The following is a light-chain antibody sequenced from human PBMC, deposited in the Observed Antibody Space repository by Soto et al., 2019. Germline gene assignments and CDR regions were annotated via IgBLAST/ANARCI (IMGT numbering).Light chain of an antibody. V-gene: IGLV1-44*01. CDR3: ASWEDSLNGWV. J-gene: IGLJ3*02. Sequence: QAVVTQPPSASGTPGQRVTISCSGSSSNVGSNTVSWYQQLPGTAPKVLIYSDDQRPSGVPDRFSGSRSGSSASLAISGLQSGDEADYYCASWEDSLNGWVIGGVTKLTVL. CDR1: SSNVGSNT. CDR2: SDD.